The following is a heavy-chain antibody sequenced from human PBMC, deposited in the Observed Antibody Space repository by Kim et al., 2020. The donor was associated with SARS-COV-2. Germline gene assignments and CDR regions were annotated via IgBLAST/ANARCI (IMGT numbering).Heavy chain of an antibody. CDR3: ARLRATRLYDFFASH. CDR1: GGSISSNSYY. D-gene: IGHD3-3*01. J-gene: IGHJ1*01. CDR2: IYYTGSP. V-gene: IGHV4-39*01. Sequence: SETLSLTCTVSGGSISSNSYYWGWIRQPPGKGLEWIGSIYYTGSPYYNPSLESRVMLSVDTSKNQFSLKLTSVTASDRATYFCARLRATRLYDFFASHW.